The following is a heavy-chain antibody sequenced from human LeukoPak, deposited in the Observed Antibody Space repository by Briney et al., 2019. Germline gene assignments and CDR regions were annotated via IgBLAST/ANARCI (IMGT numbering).Heavy chain of an antibody. CDR3: ARGVDTAMATGVFFDY. CDR2: INHSGST. V-gene: IGHV4-34*01. D-gene: IGHD5-18*01. Sequence: SETLSLTCAVYGGSFSGYYWSWLRQPPGKGLEWIGEINHSGSTNYNPSLKSRVAISVDTSKNQFSLKLSSVTAADTAVYYCARGVDTAMATGVFFDYWGQGTLVTVSS. J-gene: IGHJ4*02. CDR1: GGSFSGYY.